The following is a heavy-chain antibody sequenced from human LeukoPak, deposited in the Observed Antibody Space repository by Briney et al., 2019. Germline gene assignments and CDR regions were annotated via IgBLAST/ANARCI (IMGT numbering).Heavy chain of an antibody. CDR2: IYYSGST. J-gene: IGHJ6*02. CDR3: ARGDIVVVASYYYYYGMDV. CDR1: GGSISSYY. V-gene: IGHV4-59*01. Sequence: SETLSLTCTVSGGSISSYYWSWIRQPPGKGLGWIGYIYYSGSTNYNPSLKSRVTISVDTSKNQFSLKLSSVTAADTAVYYCARGDIVVVASYYYYYGMDVWGQGTTVTVSS. D-gene: IGHD2-21*01.